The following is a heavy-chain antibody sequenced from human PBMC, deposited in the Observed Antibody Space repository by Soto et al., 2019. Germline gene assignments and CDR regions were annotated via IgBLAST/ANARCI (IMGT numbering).Heavy chain of an antibody. CDR3: AKDKRRVAAADLDY. Sequence: GGSLRLSCAASGFTFSSYGMHWVRQAPGKGLEWVAVISYDGSNKYYADSVKGRFTISRDNSKNTLYLQMNSLRAEDTAVYYCAKDKRRVAAADLDYWGQGTLVTVSS. D-gene: IGHD6-13*01. J-gene: IGHJ4*02. CDR1: GFTFSSYG. CDR2: ISYDGSNK. V-gene: IGHV3-30*18.